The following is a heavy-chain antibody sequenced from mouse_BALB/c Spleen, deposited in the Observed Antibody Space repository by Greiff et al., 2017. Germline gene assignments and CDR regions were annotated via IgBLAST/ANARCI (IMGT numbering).Heavy chain of an antibody. Sequence: VQRVESGAELAKPGASVKMSCKASGYTFTSYWMHWVKQRPGQGLEWIGYINPSTGYTEYNQKFKDKATLTADKSSSTAYMQLSSLTSEDSAVYYCAREVLRYYYAMDDWGQGTSVTVSS. CDR3: AREVLRYYYAMDD. V-gene: IGHV1-7*01. CDR2: INPSTGYT. J-gene: IGHJ4*01. CDR1: GYTFTSYW. D-gene: IGHD2-14*01.